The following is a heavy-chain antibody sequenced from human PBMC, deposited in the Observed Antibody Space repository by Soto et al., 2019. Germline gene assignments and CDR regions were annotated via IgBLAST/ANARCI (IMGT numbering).Heavy chain of an antibody. J-gene: IGHJ4*02. D-gene: IGHD3-10*01. Sequence: PWGSLRLSCAASGFTFSSYGMHWVRQAPGKGLEWVAVIWYDGSNKYYADSVKGRFTISRDNSKNTLYLQMNSLRAEDTAVYYCARDLMSGYFDYWGQGTLVTISS. V-gene: IGHV3-33*01. CDR2: IWYDGSNK. CDR3: ARDLMSGYFDY. CDR1: GFTFSSYG.